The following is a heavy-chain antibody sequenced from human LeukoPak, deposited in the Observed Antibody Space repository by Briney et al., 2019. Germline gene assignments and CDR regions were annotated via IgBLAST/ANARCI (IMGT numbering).Heavy chain of an antibody. CDR1: GGSFSGYY. V-gene: IGHV4-34*01. CDR2: INHSGST. CDR3: ARGRGSYRPIPYYFDY. J-gene: IGHJ4*02. D-gene: IGHD1-26*01. Sequence: SETLSLTCAVYGGSFSGYYWSWIRQPPGKGLEWNGEINHSGSTNYNPSLKSRVTISVDTSKNQFSLKLSSVTAADTAVYYCARGRGSYRPIPYYFDYWGQGTLVTVSS.